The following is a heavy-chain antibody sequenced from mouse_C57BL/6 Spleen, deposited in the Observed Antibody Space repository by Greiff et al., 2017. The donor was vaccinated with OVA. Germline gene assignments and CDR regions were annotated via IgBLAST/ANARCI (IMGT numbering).Heavy chain of an antibody. D-gene: IGHD2-2*01. J-gene: IGHJ3*01. V-gene: IGHV1-9*01. CDR3: ARSPGDGYDGGPWFAY. CDR1: GYTFTGYW. Sequence: QVQLQQSGAELMKPGASVKLSCKATGYTFTGYWIEWVKQRPGHGLEWIGEILPGSGSTNYNEKFKGKATFTADTSSNTAYMQLSSLTTEDSAIYYCARSPGDGYDGGPWFAYWGQGTLVTVSA. CDR2: ILPGSGST.